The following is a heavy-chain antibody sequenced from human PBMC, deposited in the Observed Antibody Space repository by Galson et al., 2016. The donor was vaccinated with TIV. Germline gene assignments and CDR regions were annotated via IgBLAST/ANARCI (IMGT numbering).Heavy chain of an antibody. D-gene: IGHD1-26*01. V-gene: IGHV4-39*07. CDR2: IYYTGIT. Sequence: ETLSLTCTVSGGSVSHTSYYWGWIRQPPGKGLEWIGTIYYTGITFYNPSLESRVTVSVDTSKNHFSLKLSSVSAADTAVYYCARSNGGSYRAPSFDYWGQGTLVTVSS. CDR3: ARSNGGSYRAPSFDY. CDR1: GGSVSHTSYY. J-gene: IGHJ4*02.